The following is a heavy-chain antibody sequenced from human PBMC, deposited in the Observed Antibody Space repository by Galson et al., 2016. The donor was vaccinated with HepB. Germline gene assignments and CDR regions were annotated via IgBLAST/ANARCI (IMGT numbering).Heavy chain of an antibody. J-gene: IGHJ4*02. CDR2: ISGSGGDT. D-gene: IGHD6-13*01. V-gene: IGHV3-23*01. CDR3: VIVKYSSGWYGDYFDY. Sequence: SLRLSCAASGFTFYTNAMSWVRQAPGKGLEWVSVISGSGGDTFYADSVKGRFTMSRDNSKNTLYLQVNSLRAEDTAVYYCVIVKYSSGWYGDYFDYWGQGTLVTVSS. CDR1: GFTFYTNA.